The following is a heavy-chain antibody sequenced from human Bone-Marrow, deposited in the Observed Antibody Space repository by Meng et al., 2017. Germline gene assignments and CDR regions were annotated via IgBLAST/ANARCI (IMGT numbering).Heavy chain of an antibody. J-gene: IGHJ4*02. D-gene: IGHD1-26*01. CDR3: AREGGYSDFDY. CDR2: IDPKSGDT. Sequence: QVQLVQSGAEVQKPGASVKVSCNASGYTFTGYYLHWVRQAPGQGLEWMAQIDPKSGDTRYADDFQGRVTMTRDTSISTVYMELSRLRVDDTALYYCAREGGYSDFDYWGQGTLVTVSS. V-gene: IGHV1-2*06. CDR1: GYTFTGYY.